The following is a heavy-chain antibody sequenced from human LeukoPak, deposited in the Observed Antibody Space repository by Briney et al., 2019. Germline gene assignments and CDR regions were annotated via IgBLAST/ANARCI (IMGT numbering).Heavy chain of an antibody. CDR2: IYYSGST. Sequence: SETLSLTCTVSGGSISSSSYYWGWIRQPPGKGLEWIGSIYYSGSTYYNPSLKSRVTISLDTSKNQFSLTLSSVTAADTAVYYSARDRSADGVRGVPGRPFVGATTPVFDYWGRGTLVTVSS. D-gene: IGHD3-10*01. CDR1: GGSISSSSYY. CDR3: ARDRSADGVRGVPGRPFVGATTPVFDY. V-gene: IGHV4-39*07. J-gene: IGHJ4*02.